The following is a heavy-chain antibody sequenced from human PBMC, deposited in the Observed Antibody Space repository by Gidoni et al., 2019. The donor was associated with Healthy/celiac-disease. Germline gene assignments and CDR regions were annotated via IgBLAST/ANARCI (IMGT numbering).Heavy chain of an antibody. V-gene: IGHV3-30*04. Sequence: QVQLVESGGGVVQPGRSLRLSCAASGFTFRSYAMHWVRQAPGKGLEWVAVISYDGSNKYYADSVKGRFTISRDNSKNTLYLQMNSLRAEDTAVYYCARDRWSGYYYSYYFDYWGQGTLVTVSS. CDR3: ARDRWSGYYYSYYFDY. CDR1: GFTFRSYA. J-gene: IGHJ4*02. CDR2: ISYDGSNK. D-gene: IGHD3-22*01.